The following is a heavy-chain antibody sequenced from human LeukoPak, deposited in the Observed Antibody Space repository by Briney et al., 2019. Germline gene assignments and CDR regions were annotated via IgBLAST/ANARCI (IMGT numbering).Heavy chain of an antibody. CDR2: IYYSGST. D-gene: IGHD4-17*01. J-gene: IGHJ4*02. CDR1: GGSLRSTSYY. CDR3: ARLMYYGDYVDY. V-gene: IGHV4-39*01. Sequence: SETLSLTCTVSGGSLRSTSYYWGWIRQPPGRGLEWIGNIYYSGSTYYNPSLKSRVTISVDTSKNQFSLKLSSVTATDTAVYYCARLMYYGDYVDYWGQGTLVTVSS.